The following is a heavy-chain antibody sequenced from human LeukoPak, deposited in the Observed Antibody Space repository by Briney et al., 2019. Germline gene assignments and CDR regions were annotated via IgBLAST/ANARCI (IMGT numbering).Heavy chain of an antibody. D-gene: IGHD2-15*01. CDR1: GDSVSSNSAA. V-gene: IGHV6-1*01. Sequence: SQTLSLTCVISGDSVSSNSAAWNWIRQSPSRGLEWLGRTYYRSKWSNDYAVSVKSRITINPDTSKNQFSLRLNSVTPEDTAVYYCARDFCSGGSCYWRFDYWGQGSLVTVSS. CDR3: ARDFCSGGSCYWRFDY. CDR2: TYYRSKWSN. J-gene: IGHJ4*02.